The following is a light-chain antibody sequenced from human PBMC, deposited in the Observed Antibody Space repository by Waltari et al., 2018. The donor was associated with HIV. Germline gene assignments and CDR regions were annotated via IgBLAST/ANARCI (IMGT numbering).Light chain of an antibody. CDR2: GDN. Sequence: SYELTQPPSVSVSPQQTATIIGSGTPLARKSAYCFRQKSGPAPMLVSYGDNKRPSGIPDRFSACRSGTVATLTISGAQVEDEGDYYCYSTEGDDSHRGVFGTGTTVTVL. CDR3: YSTEGDDSHRGV. J-gene: IGLJ1*01. V-gene: IGLV3-10*01. CDR1: PLARKS.